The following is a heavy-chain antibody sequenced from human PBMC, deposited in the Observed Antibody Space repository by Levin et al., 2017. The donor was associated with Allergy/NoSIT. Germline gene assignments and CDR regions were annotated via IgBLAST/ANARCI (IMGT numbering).Heavy chain of an antibody. V-gene: IGHV3-66*01. D-gene: IGHD3-10*01. CDR1: GFTVSSNY. Sequence: GESLKISCAASGFTVSSNYMSWVRQAPGKGLEWVSLIYRGGTTYYADSVKGRFAISRDNSNNTLYLQMNSLRAEDTAVYYCARRYYGLGTYYMDVWGKGTTVTVAS. CDR2: IYRGGTT. CDR3: ARRYYGLGTYYMDV. J-gene: IGHJ6*03.